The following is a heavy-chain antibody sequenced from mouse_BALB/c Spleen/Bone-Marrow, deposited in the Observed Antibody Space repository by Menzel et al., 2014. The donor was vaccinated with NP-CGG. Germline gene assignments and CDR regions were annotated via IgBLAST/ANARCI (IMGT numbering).Heavy chain of an antibody. CDR2: IYPGDGDT. CDR1: GYAFSSYW. J-gene: IGHJ3*01. CDR3: AREGYDYDWFAY. V-gene: IGHV1-80*01. Sequence: QVQLQQPGAELVRPGSSVKISCKASGYAFSSYWMNWVKQRPGQGLEWIGQIYPGDGDTNYNGKFKGKATLTADKSSSTAYMQLSRLTSEDSAVYFCAREGYDYDWFAYWGQGTLVTVSA. D-gene: IGHD2-4*01.